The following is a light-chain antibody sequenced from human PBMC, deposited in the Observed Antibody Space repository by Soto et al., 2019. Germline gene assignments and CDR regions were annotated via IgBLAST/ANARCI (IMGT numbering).Light chain of an antibody. CDR1: SSDVGSYTF. CDR2: EVT. Sequence: QSALTQPASVSGSPGQSITISCTGSSSDVGSYTFVSWYQQHPGKAPKFMIYEVTKRPSGVSNRFSGSKSGNTASLTISGLQAEDEADYYCCSYAGSTTFVVFGGGTKLTVL. J-gene: IGLJ2*01. V-gene: IGLV2-23*02. CDR3: CSYAGSTTFVV.